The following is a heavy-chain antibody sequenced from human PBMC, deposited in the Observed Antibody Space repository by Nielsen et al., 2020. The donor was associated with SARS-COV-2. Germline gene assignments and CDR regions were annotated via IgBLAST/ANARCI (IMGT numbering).Heavy chain of an antibody. J-gene: IGHJ6*02. V-gene: IGHV3-7*01. CDR3: ASILELRHSVVMTALPQVDV. Sequence: GGSLRLSCAASGFTFSSYWMSWVRQAPGKGLEWVANIKQDGSEKYYVDSVKGRFTISRDNAKNSLYLQMNSLRAEDTAVYYCASILELRHSVVMTALPQVDVWGQGTTVTVSS. D-gene: IGHD2-21*02. CDR2: IKQDGSEK. CDR1: GFTFSSYW.